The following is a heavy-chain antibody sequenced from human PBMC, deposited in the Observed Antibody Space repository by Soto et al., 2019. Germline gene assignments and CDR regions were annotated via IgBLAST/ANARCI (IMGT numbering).Heavy chain of an antibody. Sequence: EVQLVESGGGLVQPGGSLRLSCAASGFTFSTSWMNWVRQAPGKGLEWVAGIKEDGSEKYYVDSVKGRFTISRDNAKNSLYLQMNSLRAEDTAVYYCARIGPLWSGQTHLPYYYGMDVWGQGTTVTVSS. D-gene: IGHD3-3*01. CDR3: ARIGPLWSGQTHLPYYYGMDV. V-gene: IGHV3-7*03. CDR2: IKEDGSEK. CDR1: GFTFSTSW. J-gene: IGHJ6*02.